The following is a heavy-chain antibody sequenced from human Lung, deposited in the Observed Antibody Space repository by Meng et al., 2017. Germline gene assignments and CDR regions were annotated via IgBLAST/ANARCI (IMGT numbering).Heavy chain of an antibody. V-gene: IGHV4-34*01. CDR1: GGAFSDYY. CDR2: IKHSRST. D-gene: IGHD4-23*01. J-gene: IGHJ4*02. CDR3: ARGPTTMAHDFDY. Sequence: QVQVQQWGEGRVNQSETRSVTCDVSGGAFSDYYCSWIRQPPGKGLGWSGEIKHSRSTNYNTSLESRACIAVYTSQNNLSLKLRSVTAADSDVDYSARGPTTMAHDFDYWGQGTLVTVSS.